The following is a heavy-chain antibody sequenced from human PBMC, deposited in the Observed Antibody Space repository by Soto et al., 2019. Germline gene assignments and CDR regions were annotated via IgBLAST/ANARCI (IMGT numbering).Heavy chain of an antibody. V-gene: IGHV4-4*07. Sequence: PSETLSLTCSVSGADINTYSWTWIRQPAGKGLEWIGRIYTSASINYNPSLRGRVTLSVDTSTNQVSLKLASVTAADTAVYYCARDREAGYNLYYGMDVWGQGTTVT. CDR2: IYTSASI. D-gene: IGHD5-12*01. CDR3: ARDREAGYNLYYGMDV. J-gene: IGHJ6*02. CDR1: GADINTYS.